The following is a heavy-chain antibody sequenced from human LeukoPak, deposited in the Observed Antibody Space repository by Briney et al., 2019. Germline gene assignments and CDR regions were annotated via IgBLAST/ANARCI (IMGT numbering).Heavy chain of an antibody. D-gene: IGHD6-19*01. J-gene: IGHJ4*02. CDR2: VVTTTT. CDR3: ARDATVASGMQF. CDR1: GGSISTYS. Sequence: PSETLSLTCTVSGGSISTYSWTWVRQSPGKGLEWIGSVVTTTTKYSPALRSRVAISVDTSKNQFSLRLESVTTADTAVYYCARDATVASGMQFWGQGALVTVSS. V-gene: IGHV4-4*07.